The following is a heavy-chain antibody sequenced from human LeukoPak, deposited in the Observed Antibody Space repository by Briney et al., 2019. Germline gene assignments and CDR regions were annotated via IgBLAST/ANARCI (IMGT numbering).Heavy chain of an antibody. CDR1: GFTFSSYG. D-gene: IGHD3-3*01. CDR2: ISYDGSNK. V-gene: IGHV3-30*18. J-gene: IGHJ4*02. Sequence: PGGSLRLSCAASGFTFSSYGMHWVRQAPGKGLEWVAVISYDGSNKYYADSVKGRFTISRDNSKNTLYLQMNSLRAEDTAVYYCAKDRFLEWLLDYWGQGTLVTVSS. CDR3: AKDRFLEWLLDY.